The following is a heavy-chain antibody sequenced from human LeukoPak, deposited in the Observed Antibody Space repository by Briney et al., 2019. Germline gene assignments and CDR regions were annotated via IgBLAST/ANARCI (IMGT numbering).Heavy chain of an antibody. D-gene: IGHD6-19*01. V-gene: IGHV3-7*01. CDR2: IKQDGSEK. J-gene: IGHJ4*02. CDR1: GFTFISYW. CDR3: AGGTGWSFVY. Sequence: GGSLRLSCAVSGFTFISYWMNWVRQAPGKGLEWVANIKQDGSEKYYVDSVKGRFTISRDNAKSSLYLQMNSLRAEDTAVYYCAGGTGWSFVYWGQGTLVTVSS.